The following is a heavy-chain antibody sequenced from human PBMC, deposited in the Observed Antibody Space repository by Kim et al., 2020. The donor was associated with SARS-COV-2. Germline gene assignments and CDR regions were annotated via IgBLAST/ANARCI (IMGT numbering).Heavy chain of an antibody. V-gene: IGHV3-30*18. CDR1: GFTFSSYG. J-gene: IGHJ4*02. CDR3: AKDGARGTSCFDY. D-gene: IGHD2-2*01. CDR2: ISYDGSNK. Sequence: GGSLRLSCAASGFTFSSYGMHWVRQAPGKGLEWVAVISYDGSNKYYADSVKGRFTISRDNAKNTLYLQMNSLRAEDTAVYYCAKDGARGTSCFDYWGQGTLDAVSS.